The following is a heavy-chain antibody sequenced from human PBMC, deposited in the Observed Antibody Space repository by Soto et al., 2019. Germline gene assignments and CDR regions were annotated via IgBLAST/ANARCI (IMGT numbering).Heavy chain of an antibody. CDR3: ARDTVTTSDDAFDI. V-gene: IGHV4-59*01. J-gene: IGHJ3*02. CDR1: GGSISSYY. D-gene: IGHD4-17*01. CDR2: VYYSGSN. Sequence: QVQLQESGPGLVKPSETLSLTCTVSGGSISSYYWTWIRQPPGKRLEWIGYVYYSGSNNYNPPLKSRVTISVDMSKNQFSLKLSSVTAADPAVYYCARDTVTTSDDAFDIWCQGTMVTVSS.